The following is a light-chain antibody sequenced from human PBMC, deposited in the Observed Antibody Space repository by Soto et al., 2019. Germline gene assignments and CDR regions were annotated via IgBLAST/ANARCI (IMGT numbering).Light chain of an antibody. CDR1: QSVGNN. CDR3: LQRSVWPWT. CDR2: DVF. Sequence: IVLTQSPATLSLSPGERATLSCRASQSVGNNLARYQQKPGQAPRLLIYDVFNRATGIPARFSGSGSGTDFTLTISSLEPEDFAVYYCLQRSVWPWTFGQGTKVEVK. J-gene: IGKJ1*01. V-gene: IGKV3-11*01.